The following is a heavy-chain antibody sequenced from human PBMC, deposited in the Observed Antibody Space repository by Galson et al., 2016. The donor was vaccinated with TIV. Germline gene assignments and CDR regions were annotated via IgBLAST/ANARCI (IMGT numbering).Heavy chain of an antibody. J-gene: IGHJ4*02. D-gene: IGHD3-22*01. CDR2: GEAEVGRS. Sequence: SVKVSCKVSGYSLTVVVMHLVRQASGKVLVCMGGGEAEVGRSVEAQRCQGRVTMTADTSTDTAYMELGSLRFEDTAVYYCATVAWFPGLSLDNWGQGTLVTVSS. CDR1: GYSLTVVV. CDR3: ATVAWFPGLSLDN. V-gene: IGHV1-24*01.